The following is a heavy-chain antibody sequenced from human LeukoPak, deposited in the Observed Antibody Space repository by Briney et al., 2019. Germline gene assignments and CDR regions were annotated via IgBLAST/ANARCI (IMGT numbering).Heavy chain of an antibody. V-gene: IGHV1-18*01. Sequence: ASVKVSCKASGYTLTSYGISWVRQAPGQGLEWMGWISAYNGNTNYAQKLQGRVTMTTDTSTSTAYMELRSLRSDDTAVYYCARDALLVVAATPDYWGQGTLVTVSS. D-gene: IGHD2-15*01. CDR1: GYTLTSYG. CDR3: ARDALLVVAATPDY. CDR2: ISAYNGNT. J-gene: IGHJ4*02.